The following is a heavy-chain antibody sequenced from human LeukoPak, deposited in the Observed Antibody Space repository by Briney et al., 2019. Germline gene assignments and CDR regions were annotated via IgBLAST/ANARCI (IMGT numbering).Heavy chain of an antibody. Sequence: GSLRLSCAASGFTFGSYAMSWVRQAPGKGLEWVSAISGSGGSTYYADSVKGRLTISRDNSKNTLYLLMNSLRAEDTAVYYCAKSQEDDTSGYHFSNFDYWGQGTLGTVSS. CDR3: AKSQEDDTSGYHFSNFDY. D-gene: IGHD3-22*01. J-gene: IGHJ4*02. CDR1: GFTFGSYA. V-gene: IGHV3-23*01. CDR2: ISGSGGST.